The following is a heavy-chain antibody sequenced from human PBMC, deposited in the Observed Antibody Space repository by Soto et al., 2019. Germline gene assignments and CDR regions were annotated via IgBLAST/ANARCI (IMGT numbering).Heavy chain of an antibody. CDR1: GGSFSGYY. J-gene: IGHJ4*02. V-gene: IGHV4-34*01. CDR3: ARGIVDIVVVPGATLDY. Sequence: SETLSLTCAVYGGSFSGYYWSWIRQPPGKGLEWIGEINHSGSTNYNPSLKSRVTISVDTSKNQFSLKLSPVTAAVTAVYYCARGIVDIVVVPGATLDYWGQGTLVTVSS. D-gene: IGHD2-2*03. CDR2: INHSGST.